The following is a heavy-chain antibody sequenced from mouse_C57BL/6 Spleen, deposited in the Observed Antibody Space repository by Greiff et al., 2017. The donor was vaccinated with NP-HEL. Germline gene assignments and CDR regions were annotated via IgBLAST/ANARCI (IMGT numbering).Heavy chain of an antibody. CDR1: GYAFSSSW. D-gene: IGHD4-1*01. CDR3: ARGGNWEVYWYFDV. Sequence: QVQLQQSGPELVKPGASVKISCKASGYAFSSSWMNWVKQRPGKGLEWIGRIYPGDGDTNYNGKFKGKATLTADKSSSTAYMQLSSLTSEDSAVYFCARGGNWEVYWYFDVWGTGTTVTVSS. V-gene: IGHV1-82*01. CDR2: IYPGDGDT. J-gene: IGHJ1*03.